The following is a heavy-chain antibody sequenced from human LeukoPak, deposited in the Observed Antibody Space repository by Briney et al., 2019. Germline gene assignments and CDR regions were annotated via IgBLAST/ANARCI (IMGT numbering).Heavy chain of an antibody. Sequence: SETLSLTCTVSGGSISSSSYYWGWIRQPPGKGLEWIGSIYYSGSTYYNPSLKSRVTISGDPSKNQFPLKLSSVTAADTAVYYCARVGPRTYYYDSSGFGSWYFDLWGRGTLVTVSS. V-gene: IGHV4-39*06. CDR3: ARVGPRTYYYDSSGFGSWYFDL. CDR2: IYYSGST. CDR1: GGSISSSSYY. D-gene: IGHD3-22*01. J-gene: IGHJ2*01.